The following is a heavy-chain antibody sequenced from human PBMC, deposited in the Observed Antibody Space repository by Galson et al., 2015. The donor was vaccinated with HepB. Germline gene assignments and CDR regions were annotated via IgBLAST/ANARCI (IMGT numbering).Heavy chain of an antibody. V-gene: IGHV3-23*01. CDR2: ISGSGGST. CDR3: AKDSPTMYYYDSSGYSH. D-gene: IGHD3-22*01. J-gene: IGHJ4*02. CDR1: GFTFSSYA. Sequence: SLRLSCAASGFTFSSYAMSWVRQAPGRGLEWVSAISGSGGSTYYADSVKGRFTISRDNSKNTLYLQMNSLRAEDTAVYYCAKDSPTMYYYDSSGYSHWGQGTLVTVSS.